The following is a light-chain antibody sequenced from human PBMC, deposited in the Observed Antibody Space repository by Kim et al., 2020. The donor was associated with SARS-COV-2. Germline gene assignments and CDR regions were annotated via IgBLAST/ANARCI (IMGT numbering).Light chain of an antibody. V-gene: IGKV1-5*03. CDR2: KAS. CDR3: QQYNTYERT. Sequence: DIQMTQSPSTLSASVGDRVTITCRASQSISSWLAWYQQKPGKAPKLLIYKASSLESGVPSRFSGSGSGTEFTLTISSLQPDDSATYYCQQYNTYERTFGQGTKVDIK. CDR1: QSISSW. J-gene: IGKJ1*01.